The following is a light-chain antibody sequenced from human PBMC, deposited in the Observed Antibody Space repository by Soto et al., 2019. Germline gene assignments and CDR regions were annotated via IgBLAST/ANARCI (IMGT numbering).Light chain of an antibody. Sequence: EIVLTQSPATLSLSPGERATLSCRASQSVANYLAWYQQKPGQAPRLLIHDASNRATGIPARFSGSGSGTDITLTISSLEPEDFAVYYCQQRTKWPSSTFGQGTRVEIK. J-gene: IGKJ5*01. CDR1: QSVANY. V-gene: IGKV3-11*01. CDR3: QQRTKWPSST. CDR2: DAS.